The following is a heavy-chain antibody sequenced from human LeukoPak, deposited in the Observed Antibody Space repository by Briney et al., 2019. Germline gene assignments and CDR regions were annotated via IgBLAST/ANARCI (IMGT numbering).Heavy chain of an antibody. V-gene: IGHV4-4*07. J-gene: IGHJ4*02. CDR3: AITSATGATYFDY. CDR1: RGSMNSYY. Sequence: SETLSLTCTVSRGSMNSYYCCWIWQPARKGQDCIVHLDSPGITHYNRTLKCRLILSVDASKSQFSLDLSSVTAADVAVYYCAITSATGATYFDYWGQGTLVSVSS. CDR2: LDSPGIT. D-gene: IGHD1-26*01.